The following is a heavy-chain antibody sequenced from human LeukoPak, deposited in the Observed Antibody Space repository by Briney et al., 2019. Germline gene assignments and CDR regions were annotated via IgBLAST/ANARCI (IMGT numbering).Heavy chain of an antibody. CDR2: ISGRRRDT. Sequence: GGSLRLSCAASGLTLSGYYKKWIRQAPGKGLEWGSYISGRRRDTNYGDSAKGRFTISRDNGKKSLYLQMNSLRVEHTAVYYCVRDARLATIWGQGTLVTVSS. CDR1: GLTLSGYY. V-gene: IGHV3-11*05. J-gene: IGHJ4*02. D-gene: IGHD5-12*01. CDR3: VRDARLATI.